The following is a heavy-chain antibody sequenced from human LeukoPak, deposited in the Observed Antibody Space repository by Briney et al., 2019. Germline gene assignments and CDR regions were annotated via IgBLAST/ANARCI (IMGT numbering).Heavy chain of an antibody. D-gene: IGHD3-10*01. CDR1: GGSISSSNW. CDR2: IYRSGNT. J-gene: IGHJ4*02. CDR3: ARGWDDGSGSYYLDY. V-gene: IGHV4-4*02. Sequence: SETLSLTCAVSGGSISSSNWWSWVRQPPGKGLEWIGEIYRSGNTNYNASLKTRVTISVDKSKNQFSLKLSSVTAADTAVYYCARGWDDGSGSYYLDYWGQGTLVTVSS.